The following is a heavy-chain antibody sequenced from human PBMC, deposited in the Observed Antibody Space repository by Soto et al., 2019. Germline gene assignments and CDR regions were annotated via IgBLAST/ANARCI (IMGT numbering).Heavy chain of an antibody. CDR3: ARTAFSSVRGLYYYYGMDV. CDR1: GYSFTSYW. J-gene: IGHJ6*02. V-gene: IGHV5-10-1*01. D-gene: IGHD3-10*01. CDR2: IDPSDAYT. Sequence: PGESLKISCKGSGYSFTSYWISWVRQMPGKGLEWLGRIDPSDAYTNYSPSFQGHVTISADKSISTAYLQWSSLKASDTAMYYCARTAFSSVRGLYYYYGMDVWGQGTTVTVSS.